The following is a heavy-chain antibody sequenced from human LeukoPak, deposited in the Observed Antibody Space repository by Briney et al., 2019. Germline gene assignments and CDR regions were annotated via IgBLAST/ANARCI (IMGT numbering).Heavy chain of an antibody. D-gene: IGHD1-26*01. CDR3: ARDLDGSRFDY. V-gene: IGHV1-2*06. CDR1: GYTFTNYF. J-gene: IGHJ4*02. Sequence: ASVKASCKASGYTFTNYFIHWVRQAPGQGLEWMGRINPNAGAANYAQKFQGRVTMTRDTSINTAYMELNSLRSDDTAVYYCARDLDGSRFDYWGQGTLVTVSS. CDR2: INPNAGAA.